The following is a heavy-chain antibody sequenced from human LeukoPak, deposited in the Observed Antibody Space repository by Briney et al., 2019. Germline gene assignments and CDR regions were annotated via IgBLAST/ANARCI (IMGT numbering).Heavy chain of an antibody. CDR2: INPNSGGT. Sequence: GASVKVSCKASGYTFTGYYMHWVRQAPGQGLEWMGWINPNSGGTNYAQKFQGRVTMTRDTSISTAYMELSRLRSDDTAVYYCARIHRAAAALEIIDYWGQGTLVTVSS. V-gene: IGHV1-2*02. CDR1: GYTFTGYY. CDR3: ARIHRAAAALEIIDY. J-gene: IGHJ4*02. D-gene: IGHD6-13*01.